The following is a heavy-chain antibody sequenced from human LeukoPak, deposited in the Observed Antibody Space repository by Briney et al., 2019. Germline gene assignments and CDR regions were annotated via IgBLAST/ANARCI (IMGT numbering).Heavy chain of an antibody. CDR2: IYTSGST. CDR1: GGSISSGSYY. D-gene: IGHD6-13*01. J-gene: IGHJ3*02. CDR3: AREKGSSWYTDAFDI. Sequence: SETLSLTCTVSGGSISSGSYYWSWIRQPAGKGLEWIVRIYTSGSTNYNPSLKSRVTISVDTSKKQFSLKLSSVTAADTAVYYCAREKGSSWYTDAFDIWGQGTMVTVSS. V-gene: IGHV4-61*02.